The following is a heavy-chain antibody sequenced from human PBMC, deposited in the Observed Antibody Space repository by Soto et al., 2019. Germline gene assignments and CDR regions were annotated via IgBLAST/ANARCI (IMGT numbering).Heavy chain of an antibody. CDR1: GFTFSNAW. CDR3: TTAPLPPSYYYGSGSYRLYFDY. CDR2: IKSKTDGGTT. V-gene: IGHV3-15*01. J-gene: IGHJ4*02. Sequence: EVQLVESGGGLVKPGGSLRLSCAASGFTFSNAWMSWVRQAPGKGLEWVGRIKSKTDGGTTDYAAPVKGRFTISRDDSNNTLYLQMNSLKTEDTALYYCTTAPLPPSYYYGSGSYRLYFDYWGQGTLVTVSS. D-gene: IGHD3-10*01.